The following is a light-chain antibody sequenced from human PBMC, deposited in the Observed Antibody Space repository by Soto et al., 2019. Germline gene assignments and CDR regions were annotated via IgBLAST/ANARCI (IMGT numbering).Light chain of an antibody. J-gene: IGLJ2*01. CDR1: SNDIGEYHY. CDR2: EVT. V-gene: IGLV2-8*01. Sequence: QSALTQPPSASGSPGQSVTIPCTGTSNDIGEYHYVSWYQQHPGKAPKLMIYEVTQRPSGVPHRFSGSKSGTTASLAVSGLQPEDEADYYCTSYAGSDNPVLLGGGTKLTVL. CDR3: TSYAGSDNPVL.